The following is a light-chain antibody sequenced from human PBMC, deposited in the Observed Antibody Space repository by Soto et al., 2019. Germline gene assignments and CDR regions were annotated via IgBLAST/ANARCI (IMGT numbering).Light chain of an antibody. CDR3: QVWDSSTYYV. J-gene: IGLJ1*01. CDR1: NIGSKN. CDR2: RDS. Sequence: SYELTQPLSVSVALGQTARITCGGNNIGSKNVHWYQQKPGQAPVLVIYRDSNRPSGIPERFSGSNSGNTATLTISRAQAGDEDDYYCQVWDSSTYYVFGTGTKLTVL. V-gene: IGLV3-9*01.